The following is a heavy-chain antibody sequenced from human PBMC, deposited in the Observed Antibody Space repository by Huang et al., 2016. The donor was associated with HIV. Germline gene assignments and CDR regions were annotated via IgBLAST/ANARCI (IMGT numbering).Heavy chain of an antibody. CDR2: INHRGSS. Sequence: QVQLQQWGAGLLKPSETLSLTCAVSGGSFSSYYWSLILQPPGKGREWLGKINHRGSSDFNPSLKSRVAISVDTSKNQFSLRLNSVSAADTAVYFCARPKLGAHDSFDVWGQGTMVTVSS. V-gene: IGHV4-34*02. J-gene: IGHJ3*01. CDR1: GGSFSSYY. D-gene: IGHD1-26*01. CDR3: ARPKLGAHDSFDV.